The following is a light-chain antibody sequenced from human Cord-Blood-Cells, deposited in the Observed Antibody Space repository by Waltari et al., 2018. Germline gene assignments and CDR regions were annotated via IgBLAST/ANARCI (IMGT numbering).Light chain of an antibody. Sequence: DIQMTQSPSSLSASVGDRVTITCRARQSISSYLNSYQQKPGKAPKLLIYAASSLQSGVPSRFSGSGSGTDFTLTISSLQPEDFATYYCQQSYSTPITFGQGTRLEIK. CDR2: AAS. J-gene: IGKJ5*01. CDR1: QSISSY. V-gene: IGKV1-39*01. CDR3: QQSYSTPIT.